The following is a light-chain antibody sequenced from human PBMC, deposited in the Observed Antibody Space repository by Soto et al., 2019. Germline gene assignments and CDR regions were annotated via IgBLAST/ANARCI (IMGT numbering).Light chain of an antibody. CDR2: EVS. Sequence: QSVLTQPASVSGSPGQSITISCTGTSSDVGGYNYVSWYQHHPGKAPKLMIYEVSDRPSGVSNRFSGSKSGNTASLTISGLQAEDEADYYCNSYTRDTALVFGTGTKVTVL. CDR3: NSYTRDTALV. V-gene: IGLV2-14*01. CDR1: SSDVGGYNY. J-gene: IGLJ1*01.